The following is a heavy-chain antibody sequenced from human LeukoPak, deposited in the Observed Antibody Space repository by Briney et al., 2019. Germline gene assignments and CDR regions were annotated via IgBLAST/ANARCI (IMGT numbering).Heavy chain of an antibody. J-gene: IGHJ4*02. CDR2: ISGGGSST. CDR3: ARDMVGTTADY. D-gene: IGHD1-26*01. CDR1: GFTFSTYA. Sequence: GGSLRLSCAASGFTFSTYAMSWVRQAPGKGLEWVSAISGGGSSTYYADSVKGRFTISRDNSKSTFYLQMNSLRAEDTAVYYCARDMVGTTADYWGQGTLVTVSS. V-gene: IGHV3-23*01.